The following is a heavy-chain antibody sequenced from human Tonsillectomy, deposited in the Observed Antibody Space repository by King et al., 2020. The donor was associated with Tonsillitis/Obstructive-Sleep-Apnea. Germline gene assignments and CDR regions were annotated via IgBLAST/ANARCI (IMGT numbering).Heavy chain of an antibody. D-gene: IGHD3-10*01. CDR2: ISSSGTTI. V-gene: IGHV3-48*03. J-gene: IGHJ4*02. CDR3: ARETLGGSGSCDH. Sequence: VQLVESGGGLVQPGGSLRLSCAASGFTFSTYEMNWVRQAPGKGLEWVSYISSSGTTIYYADSVKGRFTISRDNAKNSLYLQMNSLRAEDTAVYYCARETLGGSGSCDHWGQGTLVTVSS. CDR1: GFTFSTYE.